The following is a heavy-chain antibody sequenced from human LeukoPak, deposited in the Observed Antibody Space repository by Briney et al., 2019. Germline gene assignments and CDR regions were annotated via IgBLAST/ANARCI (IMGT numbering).Heavy chain of an antibody. D-gene: IGHD2-2*01. Sequence: PGGSLRLSCAASGFTFSSYGMHWVRQAPGKGLEWVAVISYDGSNKYYADSVKGRFTISRDNSKNTLYLQMNSLRAEDTAVYYCAKTTGPTSSYYYYGMDVWGQGTTVTVSS. CDR1: GFTFSSYG. V-gene: IGHV3-30*18. CDR3: AKTTGPTSSYYYYGMDV. J-gene: IGHJ6*02. CDR2: ISYDGSNK.